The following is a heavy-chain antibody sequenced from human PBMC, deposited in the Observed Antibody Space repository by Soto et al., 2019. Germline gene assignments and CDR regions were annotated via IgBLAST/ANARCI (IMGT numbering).Heavy chain of an antibody. Sequence: QVQLVESGGGLVQPGRSLRLSCAASGFTFSSYAMHWVRQAPGKGLEWVAVISYDGSNKYYADSVKGRFTISRDNSKNTLYLQMNSLRAEDTAVYYCAGGGGAAAGTGDYYYYGMDVWGQGTTVTVSS. CDR1: GFTFSSYA. CDR3: AGGGGAAAGTGDYYYYGMDV. D-gene: IGHD6-13*01. CDR2: ISYDGSNK. J-gene: IGHJ6*02. V-gene: IGHV3-30-3*01.